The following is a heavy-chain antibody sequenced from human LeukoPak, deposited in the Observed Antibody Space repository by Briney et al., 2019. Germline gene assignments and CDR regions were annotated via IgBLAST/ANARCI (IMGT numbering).Heavy chain of an antibody. V-gene: IGHV3-74*01. D-gene: IGHD6-13*01. CDR2: INTDGSST. CDR3: ARESGIAAALDL. J-gene: IGHJ5*02. Sequence: GGSLRLSCAASGFTFSSYWMHWVRQAPGKGLVWVSRINTDGSSTSYADSVKGRFTISRDNAKNTQYLQMNSLRAEDTAVYYCARESGIAAALDLWGQGTLVTVSS. CDR1: GFTFSSYW.